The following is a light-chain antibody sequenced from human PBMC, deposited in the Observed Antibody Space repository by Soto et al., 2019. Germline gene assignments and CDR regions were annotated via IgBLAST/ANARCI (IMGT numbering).Light chain of an antibody. CDR3: QQYNTWPRT. Sequence: EIVVTQSPATLSVSPGGRATLSCRASQSVSSNLAWYQQKPGQAPRLLIYGASTRATGIPARFSGSGSGTEFTLTISSLQSEDFAVYYCQQYNTWPRTFGQGTKVDIK. CDR1: QSVSSN. V-gene: IGKV3-15*01. J-gene: IGKJ1*01. CDR2: GAS.